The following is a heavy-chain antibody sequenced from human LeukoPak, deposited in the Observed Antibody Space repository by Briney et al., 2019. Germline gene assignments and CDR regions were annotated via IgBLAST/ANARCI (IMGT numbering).Heavy chain of an antibody. Sequence: ASVKVSCKASGYTFTGYYMHWVRQAPGQGLEWMGWINPNSGGTNYAQKFQGRVTMTRDTSISTAYMELSRLRSDDTAVYYCAREDYYGSGSYNNWFDPWGQGTLVTASS. J-gene: IGHJ5*02. CDR1: GYTFTGYY. CDR2: INPNSGGT. D-gene: IGHD3-10*01. CDR3: AREDYYGSGSYNNWFDP. V-gene: IGHV1-2*02.